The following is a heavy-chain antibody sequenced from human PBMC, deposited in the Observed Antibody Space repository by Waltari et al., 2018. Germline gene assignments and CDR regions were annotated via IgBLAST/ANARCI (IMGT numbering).Heavy chain of an antibody. D-gene: IGHD5-18*01. CDR1: GGTFSSYT. Sequence: QLQLLQSGAELKKPGSSVKVSCTASGGTFSSYTISWVRQAPGQGLEWMVRIIPILGIANYAQKFQGRVTITADKSTSTAYMELSSLRSEDTAVYYCARTIQLWLLFDYWGQGTLVTVSS. V-gene: IGHV1-69*02. CDR3: ARTIQLWLLFDY. J-gene: IGHJ4*02. CDR2: IIPILGIA.